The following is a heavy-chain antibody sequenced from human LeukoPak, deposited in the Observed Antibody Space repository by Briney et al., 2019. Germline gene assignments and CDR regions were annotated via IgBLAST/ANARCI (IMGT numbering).Heavy chain of an antibody. Sequence: GGSLRLSCAASGFTFSSSSMNWVRQTPGKGLEWVSSISSGSAYIYYADSVKGRFTISRDNAKNSLYLQMNSLRAEDTAVYYCARDLTQEYYYDSSGYSYWGQGTLVTVSS. D-gene: IGHD3-22*01. J-gene: IGHJ4*02. V-gene: IGHV3-21*01. CDR1: GFTFSSSS. CDR3: ARDLTQEYYYDSSGYSY. CDR2: ISSGSAYI.